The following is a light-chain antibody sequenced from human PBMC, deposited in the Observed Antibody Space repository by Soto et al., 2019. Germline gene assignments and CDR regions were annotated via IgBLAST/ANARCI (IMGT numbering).Light chain of an antibody. CDR2: DAS. CDR3: QQYNNWPLT. CDR1: QSVDND. J-gene: IGKJ4*01. Sequence: EIVMTQSPATLYVSPGDRATLSCTASQSVDNDLAWYQQKPGQPPRLLIYDASTRATGIPARFSGSQSGTEFTLTISSLLSEDFAVYSCQQYNNWPLTFGGGTKVEIK. V-gene: IGKV3D-15*01.